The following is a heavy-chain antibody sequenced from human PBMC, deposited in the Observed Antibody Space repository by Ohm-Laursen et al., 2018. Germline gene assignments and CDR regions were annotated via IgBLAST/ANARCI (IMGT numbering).Heavy chain of an antibody. V-gene: IGHV4-59*01. J-gene: IGHJ4*02. Sequence: GTLSLTCSVSGGSISSYYWSWIRQPPGKGLEWIGYIYYSGSTNYNPSLKSQVTISVDTSKNQFSLKLSSVTAADTAVYYCARASLGGHSSSWEFDYWGQGTLVTVSS. CDR1: GGSISSYY. D-gene: IGHD6-13*01. CDR3: ARASLGGHSSSWEFDY. CDR2: IYYSGST.